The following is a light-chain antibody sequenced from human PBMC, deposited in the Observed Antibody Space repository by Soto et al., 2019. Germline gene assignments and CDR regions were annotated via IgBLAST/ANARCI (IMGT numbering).Light chain of an antibody. J-gene: IGLJ1*01. CDR3: CSYAGRDTFV. Sequence: QSVLTQPASVSGSPGQSITSSCTGTSSDVGGYSLVSWYQQHPGKAPKLMIYEGTKRPSGISNRFFGSKSGNTASLTISGLQAEDEGDYYCCSYAGRDTFVFGTGTKVTVL. V-gene: IGLV2-23*01. CDR1: SSDVGGYSL. CDR2: EGT.